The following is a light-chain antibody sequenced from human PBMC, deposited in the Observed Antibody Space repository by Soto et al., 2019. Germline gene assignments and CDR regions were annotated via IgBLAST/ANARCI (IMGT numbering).Light chain of an antibody. CDR3: QQYNSWPQT. CDR2: GAS. CDR1: QSVSSN. Sequence: IEMTQSAATLSVSPAKRATLSCRPSQSVSSNLAWYQQKPGQAPRLLIYGASTRATGIPARFSGSGSGTEFTLTINSLQSEDFAVYYCQQYNSWPQTFGQGTKVDIK. J-gene: IGKJ1*01. V-gene: IGKV3-15*01.